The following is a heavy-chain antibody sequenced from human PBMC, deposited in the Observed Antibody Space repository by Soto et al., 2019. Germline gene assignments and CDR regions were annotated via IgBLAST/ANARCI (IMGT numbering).Heavy chain of an antibody. D-gene: IGHD2-8*01. Sequence: QITLKESGPTLVRPTQTLTLTCTFSGFSLSTTGEGVGWIRQPPGKALEWRELIYWDDDKRYSPSLKSRLTITKDTSKTEVILTMTNTDPVDTATYYCAQRLRDYGVGRERAKYFDPWRQGTLVTVSS. CDR2: IYWDDDK. V-gene: IGHV2-5*02. CDR1: GFSLSTTGEG. CDR3: AQRLRDYGVGRERAKYFDP. J-gene: IGHJ5*02.